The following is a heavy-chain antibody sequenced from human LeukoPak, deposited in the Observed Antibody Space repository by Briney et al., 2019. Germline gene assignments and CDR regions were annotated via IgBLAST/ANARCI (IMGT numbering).Heavy chain of an antibody. Sequence: SETLSLTCAVYGTSFSGPYWSCIRQPPGKGLEWVGKIDHKGRPKDNPYFKRGVSTSIGANKKQSSLKLSSVTGAEATVVYCGAGVETAQIDVWGEGTTVIVSS. CDR3: GAGVETAQIDV. J-gene: IGHJ6*04. V-gene: IGHV4-34*01. D-gene: IGHD5-18*01. CDR2: IDHKGRP. CDR1: GTSFSGPY.